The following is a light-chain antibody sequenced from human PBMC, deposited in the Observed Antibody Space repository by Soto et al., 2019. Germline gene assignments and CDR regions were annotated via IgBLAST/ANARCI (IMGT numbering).Light chain of an antibody. CDR2: GTS. J-gene: IGKJ3*01. CDR1: QSVRNNY. Sequence: EIVLTQSPGTLSLSPGERATLSCRASQSVRNNYLAWYQQQPGQARRLLIYGTSTRDTGIPDRFSGSGSGTDFTLTISRLEPEDFAVYYCQQYGSSYTFGPGTKVEIK. V-gene: IGKV3-20*01. CDR3: QQYGSSYT.